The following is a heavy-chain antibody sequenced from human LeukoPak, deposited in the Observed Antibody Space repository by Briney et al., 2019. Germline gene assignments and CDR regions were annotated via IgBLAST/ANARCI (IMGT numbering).Heavy chain of an antibody. J-gene: IGHJ3*02. CDR2: INWNGGST. V-gene: IGHV3-20*04. CDR1: GFTFDDYG. CDR3: ARARSYGSFDAFDI. D-gene: IGHD1-26*01. Sequence: GGSLRLSCAASGFTFDDYGMSWVRQAPGKGLEWVSGINWNGGSTGYADSVKGRFTISRDNAKNSLYLQMNSLRAEDTALYYCARARSYGSFDAFDIWGQGTMVTVSS.